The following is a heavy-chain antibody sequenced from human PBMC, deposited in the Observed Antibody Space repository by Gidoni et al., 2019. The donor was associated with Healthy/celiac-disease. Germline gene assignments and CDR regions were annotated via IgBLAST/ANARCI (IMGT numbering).Heavy chain of an antibody. J-gene: IGHJ4*02. V-gene: IGHV3-30*03. CDR1: GVTFSSCD. Sequence: QVQLVESGGGVVQPARSLRRPCVAPGVTFSSCDMHWFRQAPGTGLAWVPVISYDGINKYYADSVKGRFTISRDNSKNTLYLQMNSLRAEDTAVYYCASREGSSSYVDYWGQGTLVTVSS. CDR2: ISYDGINK. CDR3: ASREGSSSYVDY. D-gene: IGHD6-6*01.